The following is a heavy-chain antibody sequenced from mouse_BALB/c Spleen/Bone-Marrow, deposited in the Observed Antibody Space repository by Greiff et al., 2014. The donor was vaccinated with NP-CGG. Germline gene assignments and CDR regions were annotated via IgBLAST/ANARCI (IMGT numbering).Heavy chain of an antibody. V-gene: IGHV1S41*01. J-gene: IGHJ4*01. CDR3: ARFPIYYGNYGAMDY. Sequence: DLVKPGASVKLSCKASGYTFTSYWINWIKRRPGQGPEWIGRIAPGSGSTYYNEMFKGKATLTVDTSSSTAYIQLSSLSSEDSAVYFCARFPIYYGNYGAMDYWGQGTSVTVSS. CDR1: GYTFTSYW. CDR2: IAPGSGST. D-gene: IGHD2-1*01.